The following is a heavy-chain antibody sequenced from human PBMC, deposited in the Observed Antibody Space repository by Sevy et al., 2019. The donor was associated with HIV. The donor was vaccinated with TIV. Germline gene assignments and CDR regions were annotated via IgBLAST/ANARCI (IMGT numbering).Heavy chain of an antibody. CDR3: TRDAGYSIAWSPSDY. CDR2: ISTAGSNK. D-gene: IGHD6-19*01. V-gene: IGHV3-30-3*01. J-gene: IGHJ4*02. CDR1: GLTFSSHA. Sequence: GGSLRLSCAASGLTFSSHAMHWVRQAPGKGLEWVAVISTAGSNKYYADYVKGRFTISRDNPKNTLYRQMTSLRPDETSGYYCTRDAGYSIAWSPSDYWGQGTLVTVSS.